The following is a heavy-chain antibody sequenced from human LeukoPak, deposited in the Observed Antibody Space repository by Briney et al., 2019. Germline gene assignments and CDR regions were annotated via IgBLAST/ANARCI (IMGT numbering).Heavy chain of an antibody. D-gene: IGHD2-2*01. CDR2: IYSGGST. J-gene: IGHJ6*02. V-gene: IGHV3-53*04. CDR1: GFTVSSNY. CDR3: ARYSDCSSTSCSYYYGMDV. Sequence: GGSLRLSCAASGFTVSSNYMSWVRQAPGKGLERVSVIYSGGSTYYADSVKGRFTISRHNSKNTLYLQMNSLRAEDTAVYYCARYSDCSSTSCSYYYGMDVWGQGTTVTVSS.